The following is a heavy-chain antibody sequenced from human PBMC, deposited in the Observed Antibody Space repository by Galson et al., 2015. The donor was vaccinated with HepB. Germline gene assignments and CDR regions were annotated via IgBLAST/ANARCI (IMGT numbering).Heavy chain of an antibody. Sequence: SVKVSCKASGYTFTSYAMNWVRQAPGQGLEWMGWINTNTGNPTYAQGFTGRFVFSLDTSVSTAYLQISSLKAEDTAVYYCARKIVVVPAAIVSHWYFDLWGRGTLVTVSS. V-gene: IGHV7-4-1*02. CDR2: INTNTGNP. CDR1: GYTFTSYA. CDR3: ARKIVVVPAAIVSHWYFDL. J-gene: IGHJ2*01. D-gene: IGHD2-2*02.